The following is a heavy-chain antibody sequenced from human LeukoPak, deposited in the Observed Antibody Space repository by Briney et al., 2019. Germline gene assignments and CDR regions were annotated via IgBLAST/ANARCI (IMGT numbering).Heavy chain of an antibody. D-gene: IGHD5-24*01. J-gene: IGHJ5*02. Sequence: PSETLSLTCTVSGGSISSGSYYWSWIRQPAGKGLEWIGRIYTSGSTNYNPSLKSRVTISVDTSKNQFSLKLSSVTAADTAVYYCARDRLQLQSWGQGTLVTVSS. CDR3: ARDRLQLQS. V-gene: IGHV4-61*02. CDR2: IYTSGST. CDR1: GGSISSGSYY.